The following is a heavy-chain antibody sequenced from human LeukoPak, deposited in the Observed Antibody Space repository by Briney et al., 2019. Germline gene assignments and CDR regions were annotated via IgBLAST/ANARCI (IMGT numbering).Heavy chain of an antibody. CDR1: GFTFSDYY. V-gene: IGHV3-11*01. CDR2: ISGTDSTI. Sequence: GGSLRLSCATSGFTFSDYYMSWIRQAPGKGLEWASSISGTDSTIHYADSVKGRFTISRDNSKNTLYLQMNSLRAEDTAVYYCAKDTLSGYVRSGAFDIWGQGTMVTVSS. D-gene: IGHD3-22*01. J-gene: IGHJ3*02. CDR3: AKDTLSGYVRSGAFDI.